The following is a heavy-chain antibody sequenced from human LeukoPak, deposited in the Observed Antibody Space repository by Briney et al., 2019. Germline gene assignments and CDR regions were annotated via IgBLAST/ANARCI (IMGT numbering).Heavy chain of an antibody. D-gene: IGHD4-17*01. J-gene: IGHJ4*02. CDR1: GFTFSKAW. CDR2: IKSDGGTT. CDR3: TTDLGDYGDYVRC. Sequence: KSWGSLRLSCAASGFTFSKAWMSWVRQAPGKGLEWIGRIKSDGGTTDYAAPVKGRFTISGDDSKNTFYLQMNSLKAEDTAVYYCTTDLGDYGDYVRCWGQGTLVTVSS. V-gene: IGHV3-15*01.